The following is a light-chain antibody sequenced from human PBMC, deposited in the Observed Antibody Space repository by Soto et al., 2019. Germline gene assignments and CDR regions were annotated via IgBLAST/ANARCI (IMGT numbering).Light chain of an antibody. CDR2: GAS. Sequence: EIVFTQSPAPLSFSPGERATLSCRASQSVSSYLAWYQQKPGQAPRLLIYGASNRATGIPARCSGSGSETDFTLTISSLEPEDFAVYYCQQRSNWRAFGQGTRLEIK. CDR3: QQRSNWRA. V-gene: IGKV3-11*01. J-gene: IGKJ5*01. CDR1: QSVSSY.